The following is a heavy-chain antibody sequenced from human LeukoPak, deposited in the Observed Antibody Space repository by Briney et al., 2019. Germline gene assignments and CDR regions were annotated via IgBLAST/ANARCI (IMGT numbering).Heavy chain of an antibody. CDR2: IYTSGST. V-gene: IGHV4-61*02. CDR1: GGSISSGSYY. Sequence: TLSLTDTVSGGSISSGSYYWSWSREPAGKGLEWIGRIYTSGSTNYNPSLKSRVTISVDTSKNQFSLKLSSVTAADTAVYYCVRLSAGGYYDTSGYLDYWDQGTLVTVSS. J-gene: IGHJ4*02. CDR3: VRLSAGGYYDTSGYLDY. D-gene: IGHD3-22*01.